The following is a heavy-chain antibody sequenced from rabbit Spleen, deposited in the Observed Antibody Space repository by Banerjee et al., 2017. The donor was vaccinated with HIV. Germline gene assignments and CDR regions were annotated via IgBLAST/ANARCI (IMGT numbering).Heavy chain of an antibody. CDR1: GFDVSNYG. J-gene: IGHJ4*01. V-gene: IGHV1S47*01. Sequence: QEQLVESGGGLVKPGGSLKLSCKASGFDVSNYGVTWVRQAPGKGLEWIGYIDPIFHVTTYANWVNGRFSISRENTQNTVYLQLNSLTAADTATYFCVREVAARFKLWGPGTLVTVS. D-gene: IGHD4-1*01. CDR2: IDPIFHVT. CDR3: VREVAARFKL.